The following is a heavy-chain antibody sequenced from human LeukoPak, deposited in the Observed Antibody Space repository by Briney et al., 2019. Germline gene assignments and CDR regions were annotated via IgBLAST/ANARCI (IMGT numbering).Heavy chain of an antibody. J-gene: IGHJ4*02. CDR3: ARDQEAFYC. CDR1: GYSFTSNY. CDR2: IDARDGST. V-gene: IGHV1-46*01. Sequence: ASVKVSCKASGYSFTSNYIHWVRQAPGQGLEWMGMIDARDGSTSYAQKFQGRVTVTRDTSRSTVHMELSGLRSEDTAVYYCARDQEAFYCWGQGTLVTVSS.